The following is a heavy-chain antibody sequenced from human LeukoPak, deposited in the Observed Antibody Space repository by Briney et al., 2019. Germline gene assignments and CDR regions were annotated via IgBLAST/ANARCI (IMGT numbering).Heavy chain of an antibody. CDR2: IYYSGST. V-gene: IGHV4-31*03. Sequence: SETLSLTCTVSGDSISSGDYYWTWIRPHPGKGLEWIVCIYYSGSTYYNLSLKSRVIISADTSKNHFSLKLSSVTAADTAVYYCARVREATIAPFFDYWGQGILVTVSS. CDR1: GDSISSGDYY. CDR3: ARVREATIAPFFDY. J-gene: IGHJ4*02. D-gene: IGHD6-13*01.